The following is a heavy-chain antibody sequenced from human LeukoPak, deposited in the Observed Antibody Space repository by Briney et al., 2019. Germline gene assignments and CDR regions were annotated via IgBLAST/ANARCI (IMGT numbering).Heavy chain of an antibody. V-gene: IGHV3-23*01. Sequence: GGSMRPSSVAAGIIFNNYATRWVRQGPEIGLGWVSSIRGAGGSTYYADSVKGRFTISRDNSKKTLYLEMSSLRAEEAAVYYCAINYSLDYWGQGTLVTVSS. J-gene: IGHJ4*02. D-gene: IGHD2-21*01. CDR1: GIIFNNYA. CDR2: IRGAGGST. CDR3: AINYSLDY.